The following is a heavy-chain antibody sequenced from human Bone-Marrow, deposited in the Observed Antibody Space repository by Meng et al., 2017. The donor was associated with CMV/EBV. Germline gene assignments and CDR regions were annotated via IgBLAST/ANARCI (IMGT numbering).Heavy chain of an antibody. D-gene: IGHD3-3*01. Sequence: LSLTCAASGFTFSSYGMHWVRQAPGKGLEWVAFIRYDGSNKYYADSVKGRFTISRDNSKNTLYLQMNSLRAEDTAVYYCAKDVLRFLEWLLSPGMDVWGQGTTVTVSS. J-gene: IGHJ6*02. CDR2: IRYDGSNK. CDR1: GFTFSSYG. V-gene: IGHV3-30*02. CDR3: AKDVLRFLEWLLSPGMDV.